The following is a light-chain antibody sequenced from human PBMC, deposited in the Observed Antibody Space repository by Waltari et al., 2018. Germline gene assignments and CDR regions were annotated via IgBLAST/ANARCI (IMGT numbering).Light chain of an antibody. J-gene: IGKJ1*01. CDR2: DAS. V-gene: IGKV3-20*01. CDR3: QHYVNLPVT. Sequence: EIVLTQSPGTLSLSPGERATLSCRASQSVGKSLAWYQQRPGPAPRLLIYDASTRATGTPGRFSGSGFGTDFSLAISSLEPEDFAVYFCQHYVNLPVTFGQGTKVEI. CDR1: QSVGKS.